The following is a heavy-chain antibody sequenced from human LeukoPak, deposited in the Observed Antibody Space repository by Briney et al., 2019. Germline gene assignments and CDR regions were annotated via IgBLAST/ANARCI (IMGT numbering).Heavy chain of an antibody. CDR3: AKDRVERDSSTSCYEY. D-gene: IGHD2-2*01. Sequence: GGSLTLSCAASGFTFSSYGMHWVRQAPGKGLEWVAFIRYNGSNKYYADSVKGRFTISRDNSKNTLYLQMNSLRAEDTAVYYCAKDRVERDSSTSCYEYWGQGTLVTVSS. V-gene: IGHV3-30*02. J-gene: IGHJ4*02. CDR1: GFTFSSYG. CDR2: IRYNGSNK.